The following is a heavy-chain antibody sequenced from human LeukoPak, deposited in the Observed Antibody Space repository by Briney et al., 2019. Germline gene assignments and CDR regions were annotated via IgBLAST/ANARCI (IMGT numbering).Heavy chain of an antibody. Sequence: GGSLTLSCAASGFTFSNYRMIWVRPAPGEGLEWVGNIKQDGSEKRYADSVRGRFTISRDNAQTSLYLQMNSLRAEDRAVYYCARASDPWLQLTWGQGTLVTVSS. J-gene: IGHJ5*02. D-gene: IGHD5-24*01. V-gene: IGHV3-7*05. CDR1: GFTFSNYR. CDR2: IKQDGSEK. CDR3: ARASDPWLQLT.